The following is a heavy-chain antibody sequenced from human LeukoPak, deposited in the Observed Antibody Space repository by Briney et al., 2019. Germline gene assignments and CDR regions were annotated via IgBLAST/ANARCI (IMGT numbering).Heavy chain of an antibody. V-gene: IGHV3-74*01. D-gene: IGHD6-13*01. CDR3: ARKSVSSWSFDY. J-gene: IGHJ4*02. CDR2: INTDGSST. CDR1: GFTFSSYW. Sequence: GGSLRLSCAASGFTFSSYWMHWVRQAPGKGLVWVSRINTDGSSTSYADSVKGRFTISRDNAKNTLYLQMNSLRAEDTAVYYCARKSVSSWSFDYWGQGTLVTVSS.